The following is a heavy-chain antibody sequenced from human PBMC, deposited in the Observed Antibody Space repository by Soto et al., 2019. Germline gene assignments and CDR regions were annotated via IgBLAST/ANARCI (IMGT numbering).Heavy chain of an antibody. V-gene: IGHV3-48*03. J-gene: IGHJ6*02. CDR2: ISSSGSTI. CDR1: GFTFSSYE. D-gene: IGHD3-3*01. Sequence: EVQLVESGGGLVQPGGSLRLSCAASGFTFSSYEMNWVRQAPGKGLEWVSYISSSGSTIYYADSVKGRFTISRDNAKNSLYLQMNSLRAEDTAVYYCARESAIFGADYYYYGMDVWGQGTTVTVSS. CDR3: ARESAIFGADYYYYGMDV.